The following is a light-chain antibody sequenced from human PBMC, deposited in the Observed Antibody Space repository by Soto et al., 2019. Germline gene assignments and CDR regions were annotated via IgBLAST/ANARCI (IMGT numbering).Light chain of an antibody. CDR1: QSVSSN. J-gene: IGKJ4*01. Sequence: EIMMPKSPATLSVSPGESATLSCRASQSVSSNLACYQHKPCQAPRLLIYGASTRATGIPARFSGSGPGTEFTLTISSLPAEDFAVYDCKQYNNWPPLTFGGGTKVEIK. CDR2: GAS. CDR3: KQYNNWPPLT. V-gene: IGKV3-15*01.